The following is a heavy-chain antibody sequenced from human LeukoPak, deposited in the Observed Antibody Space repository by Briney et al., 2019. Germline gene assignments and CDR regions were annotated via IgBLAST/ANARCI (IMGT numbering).Heavy chain of an antibody. D-gene: IGHD6-19*01. CDR1: GGSFSGYY. CDR2: IYYTGGT. J-gene: IGHJ4*02. Sequence: SETLSLTCAVYGGSFSGYYWTWIRQPPGKGLEYIGYIYYTGGTNYNPSLKSRVTISVDTSRNQFSLKLSSVTAADTAVYFCAKYGNSGWVIDNWGQGTLVTVSS. CDR3: AKYGNSGWVIDN. V-gene: IGHV4-59*08.